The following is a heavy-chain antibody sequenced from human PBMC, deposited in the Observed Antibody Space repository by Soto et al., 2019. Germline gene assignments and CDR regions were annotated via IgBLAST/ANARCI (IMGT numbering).Heavy chain of an antibody. D-gene: IGHD1-1*01. CDR1: GFTFSSYG. J-gene: IGHJ4*02. CDR3: AQGGQRRLQGGYVDY. CDR2: ISYDGSNK. Sequence: QVQLVESGGGVVQPGRSLRLSCAASGFTFSSYGMHWVRQAPGKGLEWVAVISYDGSNKYYADSVKGRFTISRDNCXXTLYLQMNSRRAEDTAVYCCAQGGQRRLQGGYVDYWGQGTLVTVSS. V-gene: IGHV3-30*18.